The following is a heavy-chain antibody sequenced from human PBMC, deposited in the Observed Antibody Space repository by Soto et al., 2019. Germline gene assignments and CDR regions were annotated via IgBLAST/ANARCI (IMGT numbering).Heavy chain of an antibody. V-gene: IGHV3-48*01. Sequence: GGSLRLSCAASGFTFSSYSMNWVRQAPGKGLEWVSYISSSSSTIYYADSVKGRFTISRDNAKNSLYLQMNSLRAEDTAVYYCARGVATIGGKGPLFDYWGQGTLVIVSS. CDR3: ARGVATIGGKGPLFDY. CDR2: ISSSSSTI. D-gene: IGHD5-12*01. J-gene: IGHJ4*02. CDR1: GFTFSSYS.